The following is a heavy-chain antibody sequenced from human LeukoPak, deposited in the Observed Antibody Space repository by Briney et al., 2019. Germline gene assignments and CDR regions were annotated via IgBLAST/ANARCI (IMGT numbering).Heavy chain of an antibody. V-gene: IGHV3-23*01. CDR1: GFTFSSYA. J-gene: IGHJ4*02. Sequence: GGSLRLSCAASGFTFSSYAMSWVRQAPGKGLESVSAISDSGGSTYYADSVKGRFTISRDNSKNTLYLQINSLRAEDTAVYYCAKGRSTIFGVVNRFDYWGQGTLVTVSS. D-gene: IGHD3-3*01. CDR2: ISDSGGST. CDR3: AKGRSTIFGVVNRFDY.